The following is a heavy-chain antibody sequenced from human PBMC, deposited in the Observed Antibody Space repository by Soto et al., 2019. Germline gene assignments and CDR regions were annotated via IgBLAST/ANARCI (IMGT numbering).Heavy chain of an antibody. CDR1: GGSIRSYY. CDR3: ARAIAFDF. Sequence: PSETLALTCTVSGGSIRSYYWSWIRQSPGKGLEWIGYIYYSGTTNYNPSLKSRVTISVDTPKNQVSLRLSSVTAADTAMYYCARAIAFDFWGPGIKVTVYS. D-gene: IGHD6-13*01. CDR2: IYYSGTT. V-gene: IGHV4-59*01. J-gene: IGHJ4*02.